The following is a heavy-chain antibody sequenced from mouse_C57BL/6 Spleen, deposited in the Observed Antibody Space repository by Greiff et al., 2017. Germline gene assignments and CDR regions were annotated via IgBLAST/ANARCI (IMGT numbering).Heavy chain of an antibody. CDR1: GFTFSSYT. J-gene: IGHJ2*01. V-gene: IGHV5-9*01. D-gene: IGHD1-2*01. CDR3: ARHEGVLRPFDY. Sequence: EVQLQESGGGLVKPGGSLKLSCAASGFTFSSYTMSWVRQTPEKRLEWVATISGGGGNTYYPDSVKGRFTISRDNAKNSLYLQMSCLRSEDTALYYCARHEGVLRPFDYWGQGTTLTVSS. CDR2: ISGGGGNT.